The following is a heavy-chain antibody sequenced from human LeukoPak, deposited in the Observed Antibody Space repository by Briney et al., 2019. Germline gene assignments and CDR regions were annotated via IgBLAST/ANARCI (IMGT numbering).Heavy chain of an antibody. Sequence: PSETLSLTCAVYGGSFSGYYWSWIRQPPGKGLEWIGEINHSGSTNYNPSLKSRVTISVDTSKNQFSLKLSSVTAADTAVYYCARGHSEGSGYSFQPPYNWFDPWGQGTLVTVSS. CDR3: ARGHSEGSGYSFQPPYNWFDP. CDR2: INHSGST. D-gene: IGHD5-18*01. J-gene: IGHJ5*02. V-gene: IGHV4-34*01. CDR1: GGSFSGYY.